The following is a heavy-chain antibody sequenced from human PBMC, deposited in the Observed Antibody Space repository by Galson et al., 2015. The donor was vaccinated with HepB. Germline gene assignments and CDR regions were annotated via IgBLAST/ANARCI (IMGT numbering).Heavy chain of an antibody. D-gene: IGHD2-2*01. CDR1: GYTFTGYY. Sequence: SVKVSCKASGYTFTGYYIHWVRQAPGQGLEWMGWINPNSGGTNYAQNFQGRVTMTRDTYISTAYMELSRLRSDDTAVYYCASYCSSTSCTTDKNWHFDLWGRGTLVSVSS. CDR3: ASYCSSTSCTTDKNWHFDL. CDR2: INPNSGGT. V-gene: IGHV1-2*02. J-gene: IGHJ2*01.